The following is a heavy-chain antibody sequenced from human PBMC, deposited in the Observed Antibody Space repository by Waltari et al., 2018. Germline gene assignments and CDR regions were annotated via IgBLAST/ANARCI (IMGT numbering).Heavy chain of an antibody. CDR1: GGSISSGSYY. D-gene: IGHD1-7*01. CDR2: IYTSGST. V-gene: IGHV4-61*02. CDR3: ARYWNYGGQFDY. J-gene: IGHJ4*02. Sequence: QVQLQESGPGLVKPSQTLSLTCTVSGGSISSGSYYWSWLRQPAGKGLEWIGRIYTSGSTNYNPSLKSRVTISVDTSKNQFSLKLSSVTAADTAVYYCARYWNYGGQFDYWGQGTLVTVSS.